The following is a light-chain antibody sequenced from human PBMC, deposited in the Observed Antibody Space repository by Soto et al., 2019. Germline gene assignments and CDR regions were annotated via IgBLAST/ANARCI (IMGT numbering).Light chain of an antibody. CDR3: QQYNTEWT. CDR1: QSISSW. Sequence: IQMTQSPSTLSASVGDRVTITCRASQSISSWLAWYQQKPGKAPNLLIYDASSLESGVPSRFSGSGSGTEFTLTISSLQPDDFATYYCQQYNTEWTFGQGTKV. V-gene: IGKV1-5*01. CDR2: DAS. J-gene: IGKJ1*01.